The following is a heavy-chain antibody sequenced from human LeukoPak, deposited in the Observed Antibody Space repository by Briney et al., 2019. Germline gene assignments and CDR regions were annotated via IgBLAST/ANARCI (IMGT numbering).Heavy chain of an antibody. D-gene: IGHD2-15*01. Sequence: PGGSLRLSCAVSGFTFSSYGMHWVRQAPGKGLEWVAVISYDGSNKYYADSVKGRFTISRDNSKNTLYLQMNSLRAEDTAVYYCAKILGYCSGGSCLFDYWGQGTLVTVSS. CDR1: GFTFSSYG. V-gene: IGHV3-30*18. CDR2: ISYDGSNK. CDR3: AKILGYCSGGSCLFDY. J-gene: IGHJ4*02.